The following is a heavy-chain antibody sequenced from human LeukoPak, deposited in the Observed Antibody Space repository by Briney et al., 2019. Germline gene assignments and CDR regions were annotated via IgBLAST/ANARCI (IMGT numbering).Heavy chain of an antibody. V-gene: IGHV4-59*01. CDR1: GGSISSYY. CDR2: IYYSGST. CDR3: ARKKTGGGFDY. D-gene: IGHD1-14*01. J-gene: IGHJ4*02. Sequence: SETLSLTCSVSGGSISSYYWSWIRQPPGKGLEWIGYIYYSGSTNYNPSLKSRVTISVDTSKNQFSLKLSSVTAADTAVYYCARKKTGGGFDYWGQGTLVTVSS.